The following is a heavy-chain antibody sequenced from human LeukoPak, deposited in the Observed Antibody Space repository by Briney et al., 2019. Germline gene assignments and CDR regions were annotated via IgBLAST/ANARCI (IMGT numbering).Heavy chain of an antibody. D-gene: IGHD6-19*01. Sequence: SETLSLTCGVSGGSISSSSYYWGWIRQPPGKGLEWVGTIYYSGSTYYNPSLKSRVTIFVDTSKNQFSLKLSSVTAADTAVYYCARQGWSSASGYYFDYWGQGTLVTVSS. CDR1: GGSISSSSYY. V-gene: IGHV4-39*01. CDR2: IYYSGST. CDR3: ARQGWSSASGYYFDY. J-gene: IGHJ4*02.